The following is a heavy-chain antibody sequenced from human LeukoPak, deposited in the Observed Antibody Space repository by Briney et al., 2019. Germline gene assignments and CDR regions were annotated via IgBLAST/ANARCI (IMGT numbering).Heavy chain of an antibody. J-gene: IGHJ4*02. CDR2: IYYSGST. D-gene: IGHD2-2*01. Sequence: PSETRSLTCTVSGRSVSIGSYYWSWIPQPPGKGRDGIGDIYYSGSTNYNPSLQSRVTISVDTSKNQLSMKLSSVTAADTAVYYCARELMPRTYFDYWGEGDLVTASS. CDR1: GRSVSIGSYY. CDR3: ARELMPRTYFDY. V-gene: IGHV4-61*01.